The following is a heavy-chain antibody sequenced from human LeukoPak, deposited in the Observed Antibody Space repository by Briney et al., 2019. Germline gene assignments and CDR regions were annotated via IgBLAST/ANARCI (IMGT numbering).Heavy chain of an antibody. D-gene: IGHD6-19*01. Sequence: GRSLRLSCAAAGFTFSSYAMSWVRQAPGKGREWVSGISGSGGSTYYADSVQGRFTISRDNSKNTLYLQMNSLRAEDTALYYCARDLSGQWLVRGYFQDWGQGTLVTVSS. CDR3: ARDLSGQWLVRGYFQD. CDR1: GFTFSSYA. J-gene: IGHJ1*01. V-gene: IGHV3-23*01. CDR2: ISGSGGST.